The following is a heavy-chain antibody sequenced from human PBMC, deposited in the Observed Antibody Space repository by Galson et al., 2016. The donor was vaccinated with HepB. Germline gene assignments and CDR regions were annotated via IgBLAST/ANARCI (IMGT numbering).Heavy chain of an antibody. CDR2: INHSGST. V-gene: IGHV4-34*01. CDR1: GGSFSAYY. Sequence: ETLSVTCAGYGGSFSAYYWSWIRQPPGKGLEWIGEINHSGSTNYNPSLKSRVTISIDTSKSQFSLKLTSVTAADTAVYYCASPSRSRRFFDLWGRGTLVTVSS. CDR3: ASPSRSRRFFDL. J-gene: IGHJ2*01.